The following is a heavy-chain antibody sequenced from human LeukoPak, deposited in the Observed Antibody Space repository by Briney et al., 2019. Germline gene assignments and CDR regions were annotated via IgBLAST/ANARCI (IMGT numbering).Heavy chain of an antibody. CDR2: IKQDGSEK. J-gene: IGHJ4*02. V-gene: IGHV3-7*03. CDR1: GFTFSIYW. Sequence: GGSLRLSCAASGFTFSIYWMSWVRQAPGKGLEHMANIKQDGSEKYYVDSVKGRFTISRDNAKNSLYLQMNSLRAEDTALYYCATTGAGYFDFWGQGAPVTVSS. CDR3: ATTGAGYFDF. D-gene: IGHD6-19*01.